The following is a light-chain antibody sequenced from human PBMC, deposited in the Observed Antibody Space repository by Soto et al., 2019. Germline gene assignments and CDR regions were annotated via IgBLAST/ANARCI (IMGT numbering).Light chain of an antibody. V-gene: IGKV3-20*01. CDR2: GAS. Sequence: EIVLTQSPGTLSLSPGERATLSCRAGQSVKWNHLAWYQQKPGRAPRLLISGASSRATGIPDRVSGSGSGTDFTLTISKLEPDDFAVYYCQQYGSSPWTFGQGTKVDIK. CDR1: QSVKWNH. CDR3: QQYGSSPWT. J-gene: IGKJ1*01.